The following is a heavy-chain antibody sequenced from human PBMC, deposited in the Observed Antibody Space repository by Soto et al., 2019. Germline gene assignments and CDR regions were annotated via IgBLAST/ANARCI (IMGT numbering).Heavy chain of an antibody. D-gene: IGHD2-15*01. CDR3: ARYWPTRQFDP. CDR1: GGSISSGGYY. CDR2: IYYSGST. J-gene: IGHJ5*02. V-gene: IGHV4-31*03. Sequence: QVQLQESGPGLVKPSQTLSLTCTVSGGSISSGGYYWSWSRQHPGKGLELIGYIYYSGSTYYNPSLKSRVTISVATSKNQFSLKLSSVTAADTAVYYCARYWPTRQFDPWGQGTLVTVSS.